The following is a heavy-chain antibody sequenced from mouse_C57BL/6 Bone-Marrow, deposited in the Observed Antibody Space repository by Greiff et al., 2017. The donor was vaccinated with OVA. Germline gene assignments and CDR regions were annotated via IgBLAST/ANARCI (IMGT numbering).Heavy chain of an antibody. CDR2: IDPENGDT. CDR3: TIYYGNYEAMDY. J-gene: IGHJ4*01. CDR1: GFNIKDDY. Sequence: EVQLQQSGAELVRPGASVKLSCTASGFNIKDDYMPWVKQRPEQGLEWIGWIDPENGDTEYASKFQGKATITADTSSNTAYLQLSSLTSEDTAVYYCTIYYGNYEAMDYWGQGTSVTVSA. V-gene: IGHV14-4*01. D-gene: IGHD2-1*01.